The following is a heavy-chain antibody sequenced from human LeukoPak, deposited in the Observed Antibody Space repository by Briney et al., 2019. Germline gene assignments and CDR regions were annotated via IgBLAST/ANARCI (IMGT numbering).Heavy chain of an antibody. CDR1: GYTFTSYG. CDR2: ISAYNGNT. D-gene: IGHD6-13*01. Sequence: ASVKVSCKASGYTFTSYGISWVRQAPGQGLEWMGWISAYNGNTNYAQKLQGRVTMTTDTSTSTAYMELRSLRSDDTAVYFCARVMHAASPGIIGPDDPFEIWGQGTMVTVSA. V-gene: IGHV1-18*01. CDR3: ARVMHAASPGIIGPDDPFEI. J-gene: IGHJ3*02.